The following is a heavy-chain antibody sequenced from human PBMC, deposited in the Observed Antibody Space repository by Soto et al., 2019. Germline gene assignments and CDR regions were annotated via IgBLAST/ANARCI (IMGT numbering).Heavy chain of an antibody. J-gene: IGHJ5*02. CDR1: GYTFTVYY. CDR3: ARDLAKGGGSAGFDP. Sequence: ASVKVSCKASGYTFTVYYMHWVRQAPGQGLKWMGWINPKSGGTMYPQKFQGRVTMTWDTSISTAYMALTRLRSDDTAVYYCARDLAKGGGSAGFDPWGQGTLVTVSS. V-gene: IGHV1-2*02. CDR2: INPKSGGT. D-gene: IGHD1-26*01.